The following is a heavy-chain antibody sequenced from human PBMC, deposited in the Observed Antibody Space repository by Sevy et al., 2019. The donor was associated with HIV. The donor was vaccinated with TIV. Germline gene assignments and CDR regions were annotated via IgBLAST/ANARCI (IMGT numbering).Heavy chain of an antibody. CDR3: TRRGVAAGTGVDY. Sequence: GGSLRLSCAASGFTFSGSAMHWVRQASGKGLEWVGRIRSKANSYATAYAASVKGRFTISRDDSKNTAYLQMNSLKTEDTAVYYCTRRGVAAGTGVDYWGQGTLVTVSS. J-gene: IGHJ4*02. D-gene: IGHD6-13*01. CDR2: IRSKANSYAT. CDR1: GFTFSGSA. V-gene: IGHV3-73*01.